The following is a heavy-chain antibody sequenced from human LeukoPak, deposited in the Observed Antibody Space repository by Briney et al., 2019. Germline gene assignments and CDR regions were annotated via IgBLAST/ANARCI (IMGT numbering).Heavy chain of an antibody. J-gene: IGHJ4*02. D-gene: IGHD4-17*01. CDR2: INHSGST. CDR3: ARGLIAVTIDY. Sequence: SETLSLTCAVYGGSFSGYYWSWIRRPPGKGLEWIGEINHSGSTNYNPSLKSRVTISVDTSKSQFSLKLSSVTAADTAVYYCARGLIAVTIDYWGQGTLVTVSS. V-gene: IGHV4-34*01. CDR1: GGSFSGYY.